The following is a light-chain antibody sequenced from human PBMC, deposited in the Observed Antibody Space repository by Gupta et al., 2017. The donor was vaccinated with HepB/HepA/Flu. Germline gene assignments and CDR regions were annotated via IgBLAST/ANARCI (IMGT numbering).Light chain of an antibody. J-gene: IGLJ2*01. CDR2: QDD. CDR3: QKWDIGTVV. V-gene: IGLV3-1*01. Sequence: SYELTQPPSLAVSPGQTASITCSGDKLGDKYISWYQQRPGQSPILVLYQDDRRPSGIPERFSASNSANTATLTISGTQAIDETDDYCQKWDIGTVVFGGGTKLTVL. CDR1: KLGDKY.